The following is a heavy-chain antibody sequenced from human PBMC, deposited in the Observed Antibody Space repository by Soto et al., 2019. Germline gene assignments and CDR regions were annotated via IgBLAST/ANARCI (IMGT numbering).Heavy chain of an antibody. CDR2: ISGGSPKE. Sequence: GGSLRLSCEASGFPFDNYAMSWVRQAPGKGLEWVSAISGGSPKEFYAESGKGRFTISRDNSKNTLYLQMSSLRVEDSAVYYCARGSTDAYPGSRIFLFWGRGTLVTVSS. CDR1: GFPFDNYA. J-gene: IGHJ4*02. D-gene: IGHD3-10*01. CDR3: ARGSTDAYPGSRIFLF. V-gene: IGHV3-23*01.